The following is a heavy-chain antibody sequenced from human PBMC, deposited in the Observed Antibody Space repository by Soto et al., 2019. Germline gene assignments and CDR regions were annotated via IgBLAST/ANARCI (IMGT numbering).Heavy chain of an antibody. D-gene: IGHD3-10*01. CDR1: GYAFSFG. CDR3: ATYYFGSGSYYRFDN. CDR2: ISASDGST. J-gene: IGHJ4*02. V-gene: IGHV1-18*01. Sequence: VQSGGEVKKPGASVRVSCKASGYAFSFGFSWVRQAPGQGLEWMGWISASDGSTNSAQKFRGRISLTTDTSTNMAYMDVLSLTSDDTAVYFCATYYFGSGSYYRFDNWGQGTLVTVSS.